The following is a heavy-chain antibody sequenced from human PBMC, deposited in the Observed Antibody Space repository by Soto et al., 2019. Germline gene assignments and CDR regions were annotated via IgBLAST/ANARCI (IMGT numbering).Heavy chain of an antibody. V-gene: IGHV3-30*18. Sequence: QVQLVESGGGVVQPGRSLRLSCTASGFTFSTYGMHWVRQAPGKGLEWVAVISSDGSSIYYADSVKGRFTISRDNSKNTLYLQMNSLRAEDTAVYYCAKEPLLRFLQWLLFDRGQGTLVTVSS. D-gene: IGHD3-3*01. CDR2: ISSDGSSI. J-gene: IGHJ4*02. CDR3: AKEPLLRFLQWLLFD. CDR1: GFTFSTYG.